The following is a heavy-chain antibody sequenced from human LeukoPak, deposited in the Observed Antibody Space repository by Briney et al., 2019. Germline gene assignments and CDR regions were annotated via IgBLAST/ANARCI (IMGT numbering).Heavy chain of an antibody. CDR3: ARAPSRAFDI. Sequence: ASVKVSCKASGYTFTSSDINWVRQAPGQGLEWMGWMNPNSGNAGYVQKFQGRVTFTRKTSVSTAYMELTSLRSEDTAMYCCARAPSRAFDIWGQGTMVTVSS. CDR2: MNPNSGNA. D-gene: IGHD2-2*01. J-gene: IGHJ3*02. CDR1: GYTFTSSD. V-gene: IGHV1-8*01.